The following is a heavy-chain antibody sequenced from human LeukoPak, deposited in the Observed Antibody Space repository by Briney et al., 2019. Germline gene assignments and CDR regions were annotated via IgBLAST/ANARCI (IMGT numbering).Heavy chain of an antibody. J-gene: IGHJ4*02. CDR1: GFTFGSHA. D-gene: IGHD5-18*01. V-gene: IGHV3-23*01. CDR3: GKTTVGYSSGQKPAWPVDY. CDR2: IFGSGGGP. Sequence: GGSLRLSCEASGFTFGSHAMYWVRQAPGKGLEWVAGIFGSGGGPHYADSVKGRFTISRDNSRNTVYLQINSLRAEDTAVYYCGKTTVGYSSGQKPAWPVDYWGQGTLVTVSS.